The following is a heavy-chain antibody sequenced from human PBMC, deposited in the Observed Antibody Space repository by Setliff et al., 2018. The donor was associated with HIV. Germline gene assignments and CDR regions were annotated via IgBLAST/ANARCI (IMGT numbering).Heavy chain of an antibody. V-gene: IGHV3-7*03. Sequence: GGSLRLSCAASGFTFSSYWMSWVRQPPGKGLEWVANIKQDGSEEYRVDSVKGRFTISRDNAKNSLYLQMNSLRAEDTAVYYCARNTDVDSVYRPFHIWGQGTMVTVSS. CDR3: ARNTDVDSVYRPFHI. D-gene: IGHD1-26*01. CDR2: IKQDGSEE. J-gene: IGHJ3*02. CDR1: GFTFSSYW.